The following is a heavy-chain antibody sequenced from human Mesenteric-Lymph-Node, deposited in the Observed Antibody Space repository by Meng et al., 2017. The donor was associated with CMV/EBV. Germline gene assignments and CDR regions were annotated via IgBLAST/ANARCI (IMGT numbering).Heavy chain of an antibody. Sequence: GGSLRLSCAASGFTFSSYSMNWVRQAPGKGLEWVSYISSSSSTIYYADSVKGRFTISRDNAKNSLYLQMNSLRAEDTAVYYCARDGVRIVGATHFDYWGQGTLVTVSS. J-gene: IGHJ4*02. CDR1: GFTFSSYS. CDR2: ISSSSSTI. D-gene: IGHD1-26*01. CDR3: ARDGVRIVGATHFDY. V-gene: IGHV3-48*04.